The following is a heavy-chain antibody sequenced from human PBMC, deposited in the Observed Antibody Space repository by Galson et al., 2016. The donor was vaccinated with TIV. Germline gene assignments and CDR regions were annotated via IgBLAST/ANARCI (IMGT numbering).Heavy chain of an antibody. Sequence: TLSLTCTVSGGSISGGGYYWSWIRQHPGKGLEWIGYIYNSGNTYYNPSLKSRATISVDTSKNQFSLTLSSVTAADTAGYYCARWADSGSYYEYFHHWGQGTLVTVSS. CDR1: GGSISGGGYY. V-gene: IGHV4-31*03. CDR2: IYNSGNT. J-gene: IGHJ1*01. D-gene: IGHD1-26*01. CDR3: ARWADSGSYYEYFHH.